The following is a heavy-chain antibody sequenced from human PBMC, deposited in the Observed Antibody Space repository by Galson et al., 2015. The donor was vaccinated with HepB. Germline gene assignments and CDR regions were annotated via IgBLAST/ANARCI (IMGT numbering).Heavy chain of an antibody. CDR1: GFTFSSYA. J-gene: IGHJ4*02. V-gene: IGHV3-23*01. CDR3: AKQTVGYSYGCFDY. CDR2: ISGSGGST. D-gene: IGHD5-18*01. Sequence: LRLSCAASGFTFSSYAMSWVRQAPGKGLEWVSAISGSGGSTYYADSVKGRFTISRDNSKNTLYLQMNSLRAEDTAVYYCAKQTVGYSYGCFDYWGQGTLVTVSS.